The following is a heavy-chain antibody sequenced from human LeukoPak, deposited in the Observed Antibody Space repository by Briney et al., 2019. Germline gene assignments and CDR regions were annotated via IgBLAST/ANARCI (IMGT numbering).Heavy chain of an antibody. Sequence: ASVKVSCKASGYTFTSYDINWVRQAPGQGLEWMGWISPYNGNTKYDQKVQGRVTMTTDTSTSTAYLELRSLRSDDTAMYYCSREGEGEDGTGHHNWYFDLWGRGTLVTVSS. J-gene: IGHJ2*01. V-gene: IGHV1-18*01. CDR3: SREGEGEDGTGHHNWYFDL. CDR1: GYTFTSYD. CDR2: ISPYNGNT. D-gene: IGHD2-8*02.